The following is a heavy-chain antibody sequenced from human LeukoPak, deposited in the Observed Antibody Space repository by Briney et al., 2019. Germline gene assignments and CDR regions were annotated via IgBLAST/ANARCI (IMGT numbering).Heavy chain of an antibody. J-gene: IGHJ2*01. CDR2: ISGSSSYI. V-gene: IGHV3-21*01. Sequence: PGWSLRLSCPASGFTFSSYSMNWVRQAPGKGLEWVSSISGSSSYIYYADSVKGRFTISRDNAKTSLYLQMISLRAEDTVVYYCARDRDEDYYGSGSPRYFDLWGRGTLVTVSS. CDR1: GFTFSSYS. CDR3: ARDRDEDYYGSGSPRYFDL. D-gene: IGHD3-10*01.